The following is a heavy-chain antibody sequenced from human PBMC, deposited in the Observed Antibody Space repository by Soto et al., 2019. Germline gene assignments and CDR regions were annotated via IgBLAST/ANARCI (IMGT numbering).Heavy chain of an antibody. CDR1: GFTFSSYA. J-gene: IGHJ5*02. CDR2: ISYDGSNK. V-gene: IGHV3-30-3*01. CDR3: ARDQGGSSAFDP. D-gene: IGHD1-26*01. Sequence: QVQLVESGGGVVQPGRSLRLSCAASGFTFSSYAMHWVRKAPGKGLEWVAVISYDGSNKYYADSVKGRFTISRDNSKNTLYLQMNSLRAEDTAVYYCARDQGGSSAFDPWGQGTLVTVSS.